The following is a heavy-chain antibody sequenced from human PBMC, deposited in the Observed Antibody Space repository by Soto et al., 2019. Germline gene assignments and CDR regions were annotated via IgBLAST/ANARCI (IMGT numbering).Heavy chain of an antibody. D-gene: IGHD6-19*01. V-gene: IGHV3-30*03. J-gene: IGHJ4*02. CDR2: ISSDGSKK. Sequence: QVQLVESGGGVVQPGRSLRLSCAASGYTFSSYGMHCVRQAPGKGLEWVAVISSDGSKKYYVDSVKGRFTISRDDSKNTVYLQMNSLRGEDTAVYYCTRDQSSAFHHWGQGTLVTVSS. CDR1: GYTFSSYG. CDR3: TRDQSSAFHH.